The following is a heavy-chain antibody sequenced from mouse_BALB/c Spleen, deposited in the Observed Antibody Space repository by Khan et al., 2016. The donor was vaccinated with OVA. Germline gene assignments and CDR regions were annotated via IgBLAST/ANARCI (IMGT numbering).Heavy chain of an antibody. CDR2: INPSTDYT. Sequence: LQQSGAELAKPGASVKMSCKASGYTFTSYWMHWVKQRPGQGLEWIGYINPSTDYTEYNQKFKDKATLTVDKSSSTAYMQLTSLTSEDSAVYYCVNHGSSSAWFTYWGQGTLVTVSA. V-gene: IGHV1-7*01. D-gene: IGHD1-1*01. CDR1: GYTFTSYW. J-gene: IGHJ3*01. CDR3: VNHGSSSAWFTY.